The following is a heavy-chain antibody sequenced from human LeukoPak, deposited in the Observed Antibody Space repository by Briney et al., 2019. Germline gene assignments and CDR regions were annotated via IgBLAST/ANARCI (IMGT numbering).Heavy chain of an antibody. CDR3: AKGYRSGGSCYLNDY. V-gene: IGHV3-23*01. CDR1: GFTFSSYA. CDR2: ISGSGGST. J-gene: IGHJ4*02. Sequence: GGSLRLSCAASGFTFSSYAMSWVRQAPGRGLEWVSAISGSGGSTYYADSVKGRFTTSRDNSKNTLYLQMNSLRAEDTAVYYCAKGYRSGGSCYLNDYCGQATLVTVSS. D-gene: IGHD2-15*01.